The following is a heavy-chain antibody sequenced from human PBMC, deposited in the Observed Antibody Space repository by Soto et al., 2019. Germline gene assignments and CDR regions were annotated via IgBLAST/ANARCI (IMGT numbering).Heavy chain of an antibody. Sequence: QVQLVESGGGVVQPGRCLRLSCAASGFTFSSYGMHWVRQAPGKGLEWVAVISYDGSNKYYADSVKGRFTISRDNSKNTLYVQMNSVSAEDTAVYYCARGRSWCLWYSNMGVWGKGTTVTVSS. CDR2: ISYDGSNK. J-gene: IGHJ6*03. CDR3: ARGRSWCLWYSNMGV. CDR1: GFTFSSYG. D-gene: IGHD2-21*01. V-gene: IGHV3-30*03.